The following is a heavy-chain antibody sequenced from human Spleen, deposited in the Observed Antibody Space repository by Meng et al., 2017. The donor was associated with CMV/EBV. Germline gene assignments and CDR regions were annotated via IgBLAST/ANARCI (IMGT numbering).Heavy chain of an antibody. CDR2: IYYSGST. Sequence: SETLSLTCTVSGGSISSSSYYWGWIRQPPGKGLEWIGSIYYSGSTYYNPSLKSRVTISVDTSKNQFSLRLTSVTAADTAVYYCARVRSGPEGNWFDPWGQGTLVTVS. CDR1: GGSISSSSYY. J-gene: IGHJ5*02. V-gene: IGHV4-39*07. CDR3: ARVRSGPEGNWFDP. D-gene: IGHD3-3*01.